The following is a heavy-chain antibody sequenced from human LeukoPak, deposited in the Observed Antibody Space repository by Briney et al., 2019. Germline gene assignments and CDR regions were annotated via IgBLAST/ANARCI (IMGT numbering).Heavy chain of an antibody. CDR1: GFRFTSYW. Sequence: GESLNISCKGVGFRFTSYWIVWVRQMPGRGLEWMGIIYPGDSDARYSPSFQGQVTISADKSISTAHLHWSSLNASDTAIYYCATHRKVATRKDAFDIWGQGTMVTVSS. CDR3: ATHRKVATRKDAFDI. J-gene: IGHJ3*02. V-gene: IGHV5-51*01. CDR2: IYPGDSDA. D-gene: IGHD5-12*01.